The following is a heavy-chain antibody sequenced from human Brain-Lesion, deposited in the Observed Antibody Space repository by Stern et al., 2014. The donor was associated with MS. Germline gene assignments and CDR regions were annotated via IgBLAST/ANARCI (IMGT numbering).Heavy chain of an antibody. D-gene: IGHD2-2*01. CDR3: ARGRVVPGFQYYATDV. Sequence: VQLVQSGPGLVKPSQTLSLSCTVSGGSISSGGYYWSWIRQPAGKGLEGIGRIFKRGSTSYNPSLKSRVTISIATSKNQFSLRLNSMTAADTAVYYCARGRVVPGFQYYATDVWGQGTTVIVSS. CDR1: GGSISSGGYY. V-gene: IGHV4-61*02. J-gene: IGHJ6*02. CDR2: IFKRGST.